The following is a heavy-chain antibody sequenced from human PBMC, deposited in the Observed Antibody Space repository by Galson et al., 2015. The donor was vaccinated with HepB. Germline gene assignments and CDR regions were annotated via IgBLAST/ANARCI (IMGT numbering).Heavy chain of an antibody. CDR3: AADPTANYYYYGMDV. Sequence: SVKVSCKASGLTFTSSAVQWVRQARGQRLEWIGWIVVGSGNTNYAQKFQERVTITRDMSTSTAYMELSSLRSEDTAVYYCAADPTANYYYYGMDVWGQGTTVTVSS. V-gene: IGHV1-58*01. J-gene: IGHJ6*02. CDR1: GLTFTSSA. CDR2: IVVGSGNT. D-gene: IGHD4-17*01.